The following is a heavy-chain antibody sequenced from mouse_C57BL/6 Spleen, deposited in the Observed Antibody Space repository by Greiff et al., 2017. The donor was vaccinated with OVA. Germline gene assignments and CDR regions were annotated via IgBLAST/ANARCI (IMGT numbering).Heavy chain of an antibody. Sequence: QVTLKVSGPGILQPSQPLSLTCSFSGFTLSTFGMGVGWHRQPSGKGLEWLAHIWWDDDKYYNTALKSRLTNAKDTTKNQVFLKIANVDTADTATYYCARIAGSNHSYWYFDVWGTGATVTVSS. D-gene: IGHD4-1*01. J-gene: IGHJ1*03. V-gene: IGHV8-8*01. CDR1: GFTLSTFGMG. CDR2: IWWDDDK. CDR3: ARIAGSNHSYWYFDV.